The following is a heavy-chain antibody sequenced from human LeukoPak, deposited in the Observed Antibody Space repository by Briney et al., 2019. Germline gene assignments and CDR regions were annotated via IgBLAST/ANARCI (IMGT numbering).Heavy chain of an antibody. CDR2: ISWNSGSI. J-gene: IGHJ4*02. Sequence: GRSLRLSCAASGFTFGDYYMHWVRQAPGKGLEWVAGISWNSGSIGYADSVKGRFTISRDNAKNSLYLQMNSLRAEDTALYYCATSQGVTTDFDYWGQGTLVTVSS. CDR3: ATSQGVTTDFDY. CDR1: GFTFGDYY. V-gene: IGHV3-9*01. D-gene: IGHD4-17*01.